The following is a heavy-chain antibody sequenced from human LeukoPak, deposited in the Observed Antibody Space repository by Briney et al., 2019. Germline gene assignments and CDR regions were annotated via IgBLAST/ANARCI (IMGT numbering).Heavy chain of an antibody. CDR2: MNPNSGNT. Sequence: ASVKVSCKASGYTFTSYDINRVRQATGQGLEWMGWMNPNSGNTGYAQKLQGRVTMTRNTSISTAYMELSSLRSEDTAVYYCARVITNGDYYYYMDVWGKGTTVTVSS. D-gene: IGHD3-16*01. J-gene: IGHJ6*03. CDR1: GYTFTSYD. V-gene: IGHV1-8*01. CDR3: ARVITNGDYYYYMDV.